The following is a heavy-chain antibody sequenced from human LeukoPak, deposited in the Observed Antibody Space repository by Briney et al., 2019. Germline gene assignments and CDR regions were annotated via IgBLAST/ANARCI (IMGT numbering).Heavy chain of an antibody. CDR1: GGSISSSSYY. J-gene: IGHJ3*02. Sequence: PSETLSLTCTVSGGSISSSSYYWGWICQPPGKGLEWIGSIYYSGSTYYNPSLKSRVTISVDTSKNQFSLKLSSVTAADTAVYYCARHLRHKVAQYFDWLLFHAFDIWGQGTMVTVSS. CDR3: ARHLRHKVAQYFDWLLFHAFDI. D-gene: IGHD3-9*01. CDR2: IYYSGST. V-gene: IGHV4-39*01.